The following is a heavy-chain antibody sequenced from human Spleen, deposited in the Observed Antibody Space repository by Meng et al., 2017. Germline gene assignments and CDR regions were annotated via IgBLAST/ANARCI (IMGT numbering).Heavy chain of an antibody. Sequence: SETLSLTCVVSGGSFSDYYWSWIRQPPGKGLEWIGEINHSGSTNYNPSLESRATISVDTSQNNLSLKLSSVTAADSAVYYCARTGWGRFYGRYFDLWGRGTLVTVSS. CDR1: GGSFSDYY. CDR2: INHSGST. J-gene: IGHJ2*01. D-gene: IGHD7-27*01. V-gene: IGHV4-34*01. CDR3: ARTGWGRFYGRYFDL.